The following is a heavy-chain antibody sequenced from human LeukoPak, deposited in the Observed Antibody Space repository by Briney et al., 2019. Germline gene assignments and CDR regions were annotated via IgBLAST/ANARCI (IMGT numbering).Heavy chain of an antibody. J-gene: IGHJ4*02. CDR2: IYYSGST. D-gene: IGHD2/OR15-2a*01. CDR3: GRELKVGNTGYYFDY. V-gene: IGHV4-59*01. CDR1: SGSISDYY. Sequence: SETLSLTCSVSSGSISDYYWSWIRQPPGKGLEWIGYIYYSGSTNYNPSLKSRVTILLDMSKNQFSLKMSSVTAADTAVYYCGRELKVGNTGYYFDYWGQGTLVTVSS.